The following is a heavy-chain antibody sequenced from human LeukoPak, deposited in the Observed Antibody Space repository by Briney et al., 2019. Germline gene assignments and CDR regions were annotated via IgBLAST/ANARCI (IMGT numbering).Heavy chain of an antibody. J-gene: IGHJ6*03. CDR2: INHSGST. D-gene: IGHD1-26*01. CDR1: GGSFSGYY. V-gene: IGHV4-34*01. CDR3: ARSLSGYYYYMDV. Sequence: SETLSLTCAVYGGSFSGYYWSWIRQPPGKGLEWIGEINHSGSTNYNPSLKSRVTISVDTSKNQFSLKLSSVTAADTAVYYCARSLSGYYYYMDVWGKGTTVTVSS.